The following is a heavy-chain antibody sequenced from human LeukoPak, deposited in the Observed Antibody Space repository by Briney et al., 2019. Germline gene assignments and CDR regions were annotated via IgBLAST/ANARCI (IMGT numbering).Heavy chain of an antibody. V-gene: IGHV4-34*01. CDR3: ARGSIPRNNSIAVAATERYYFDY. CDR2: INHSGST. CDR1: GGSFSGYY. D-gene: IGHD6-19*01. Sequence: SETLSLTCAVYGGSFSGYYWSWIRQPPGKGLEWIGEINHSGSTNYNPSLKSRVTISVDTSKNQFSLKLSSVTAAGTAVYYCARGSIPRNNSIAVAATERYYFDYWGQGTLVTVSS. J-gene: IGHJ4*02.